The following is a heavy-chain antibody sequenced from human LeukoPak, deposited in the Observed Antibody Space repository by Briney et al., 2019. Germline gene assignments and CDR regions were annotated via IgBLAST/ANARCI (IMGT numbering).Heavy chain of an antibody. J-gene: IGHJ5*02. CDR1: GYSFTSYW. CDR3: ARRLTYYDILTGPKYNWFDP. D-gene: IGHD3-9*01. V-gene: IGHV5-51*01. CDR2: IIPGDSDT. Sequence: GESLKISCKGSGYSFTSYWIGWVRQMPGKGLEWMGIIIPGDSDTRYSPSFQGQVTISADKSISTAYLQWSSLKASDTAMYYCARRLTYYDILTGPKYNWFDPWGQGTLVTVST.